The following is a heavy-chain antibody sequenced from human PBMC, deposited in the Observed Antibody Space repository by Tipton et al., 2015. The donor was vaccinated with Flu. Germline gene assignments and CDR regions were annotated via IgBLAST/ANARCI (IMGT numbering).Heavy chain of an antibody. D-gene: IGHD5-18*01. J-gene: IGHJ4*02. V-gene: IGHV1-46*01. CDR3: ARDTYSPGYGSPLYFDF. CDR1: GYTFTNYY. Sequence: QLVQSGAEVKKPGASVRVSCKASGYTFTNYYIHWVRQAPGQGLEWMAIISPSGGSTSYAQKFQGRVTVTTDTSTSTVYMALSSLRSEDTAVYYCARDTYSPGYGSPLYFDFWGPGTLVSVSA. CDR2: ISPSGGST.